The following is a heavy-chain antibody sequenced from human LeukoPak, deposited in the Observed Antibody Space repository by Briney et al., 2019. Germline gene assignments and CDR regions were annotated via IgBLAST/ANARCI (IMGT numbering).Heavy chain of an antibody. CDR1: GSTFTSYW. CDR3: ARLRVVVAATRADYFDY. J-gene: IGHJ4*02. V-gene: IGHV3-7*01. CDR2: IKEDGSEK. D-gene: IGHD2-15*01. Sequence: PGGSLRLSCVASGSTFTSYWMIWVRQAPGKGLEWVANIKEDGSEKYYVDSVKGRFTISRDNAKNSLYLQMNSLRAEDAAVYYCARLRVVVAATRADYFDYWGQGTLVTVSS.